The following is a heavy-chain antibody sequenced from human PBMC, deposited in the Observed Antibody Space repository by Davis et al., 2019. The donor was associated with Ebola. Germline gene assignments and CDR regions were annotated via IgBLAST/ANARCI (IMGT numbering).Heavy chain of an antibody. J-gene: IGHJ4*02. CDR2: IYHSGST. Sequence: PSETLSLTCAVSGGSISSSNWWSWVRQPPGKGLEWIGEIYHSGSTNYNPSLKSRVTISVDKSKNQFSLKLSSVTAADTAVYYCARVPLAYCGGDCYGWGQGTLVTVSS. D-gene: IGHD2-21*02. V-gene: IGHV4-4*02. CDR1: GGSISSSNW. CDR3: ARVPLAYCGGDCYG.